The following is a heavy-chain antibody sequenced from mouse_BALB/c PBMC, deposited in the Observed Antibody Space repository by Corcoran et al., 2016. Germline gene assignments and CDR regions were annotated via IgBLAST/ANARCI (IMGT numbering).Heavy chain of an antibody. D-gene: IGHD1-1*01. V-gene: IGHV1-9*01. J-gene: IGHJ1*01. CDR2: ILPGSGST. CDR3: ARNYGSSYDSYFDV. CDR1: GYTFSSYW. Sequence: QVQLQQSGAELMKPGASVKISCKATGYTFSSYWIEWVKQRPGHGLEWIGEILPGSGSTNYNEKVKGKATFTADTSSNTAYMQLSSLTSEDSAVYYCARNYGSSYDSYFDVWGAGTTVTVSS.